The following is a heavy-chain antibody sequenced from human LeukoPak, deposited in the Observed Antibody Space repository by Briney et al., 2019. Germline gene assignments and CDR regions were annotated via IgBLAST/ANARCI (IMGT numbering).Heavy chain of an antibody. D-gene: IGHD3-10*01. CDR1: GYTFTGYY. Sequence: ASVKVSCKASGYTFTGYYMHWVRQAPGQGLEWMGWINPNSGSTSYAQKFQGRVTMTRDTSTSTVYMELSSLRSEDTAVYYCARDHEYYYGSGSYYPGGCDYWGQGTLVTVSS. J-gene: IGHJ4*02. V-gene: IGHV1-46*01. CDR3: ARDHEYYYGSGSYYPGGCDY. CDR2: INPNSGST.